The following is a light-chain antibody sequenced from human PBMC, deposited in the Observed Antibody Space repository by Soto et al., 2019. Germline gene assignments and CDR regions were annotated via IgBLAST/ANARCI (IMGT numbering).Light chain of an antibody. V-gene: IGKV3-15*01. CDR1: QSVRSK. CDR3: QEYDNWPAMYT. Sequence: EIVLTQSPATLSVSPGERATLSCRASQSVRSKLAWYQHKPGQAPRLLIYGASTRATGIPARFSGSGSGTDFTLTISSLQSEDFAVYYCQEYDNWPAMYTFGQGTKLESK. J-gene: IGKJ2*01. CDR2: GAS.